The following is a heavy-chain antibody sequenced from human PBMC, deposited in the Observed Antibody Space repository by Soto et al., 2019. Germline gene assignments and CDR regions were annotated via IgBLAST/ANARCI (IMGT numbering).Heavy chain of an antibody. Sequence: SETLSLTCTVSGGSISSYYWSWIRQPPGKGLEWIGYIYYSGSTNYNPSLKSRVTISVDTSKNQFSLKLSSVTAADTAVYYCARELRRDIVVVPAAIYPDYYYYYMDVWGKGTTVTVSS. V-gene: IGHV4-59*01. D-gene: IGHD2-2*01. CDR3: ARELRRDIVVVPAAIYPDYYYYYMDV. CDR1: GGSISSYY. CDR2: IYYSGST. J-gene: IGHJ6*03.